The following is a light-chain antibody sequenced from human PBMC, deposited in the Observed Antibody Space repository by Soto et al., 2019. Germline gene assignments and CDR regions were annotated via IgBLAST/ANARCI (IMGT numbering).Light chain of an antibody. J-gene: IGKJ2*01. CDR2: GAS. CDR1: QGIGSW. Sequence: DIQMTQSPSSVSASVGDRVTITCRASQGIGSWLAWYQQKPGKAPKLLIYGASSLHSGVPSRFSGSGSGTEFTLTISSLQPDDFATYYCQQYNSYSYTFGQGTKVDIK. CDR3: QQYNSYSYT. V-gene: IGKV1-12*01.